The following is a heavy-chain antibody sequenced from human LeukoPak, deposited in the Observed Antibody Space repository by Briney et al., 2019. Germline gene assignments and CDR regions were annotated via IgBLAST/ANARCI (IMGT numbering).Heavy chain of an antibody. D-gene: IGHD3-3*01. CDR2: IIPIFGIT. CDR1: GGTFSSYA. V-gene: IGHV1-69*04. CDR3: ARERTAGVVAEFDP. J-gene: IGHJ5*02. Sequence: SVKVSCTASGGTFSSYAISWVRQAPGQGLEWTGRIIPIFGITNYAQKFQGRVTITADKSTSTAYMELSSLRSEDTAVYYCARERTAGVVAEFDPWGQGTLVTVSS.